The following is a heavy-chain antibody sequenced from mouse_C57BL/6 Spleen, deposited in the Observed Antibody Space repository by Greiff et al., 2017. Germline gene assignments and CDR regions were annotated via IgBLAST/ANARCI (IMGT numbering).Heavy chain of an antibody. D-gene: IGHD1-1*01. Sequence: EVQLQQSGPELVKPGASVKISCKASGYTFTDYYMNWVKQSHGKSLEWIGDINPNNGGTSYNQKFKGKATLTVDKSSSTAYMELRSLTSEDSAVYYCAREGGSSPWYFDVWGTGTTVTVSS. CDR1: GYTFTDYY. J-gene: IGHJ1*03. CDR2: INPNNGGT. V-gene: IGHV1-26*01. CDR3: AREGGSSPWYFDV.